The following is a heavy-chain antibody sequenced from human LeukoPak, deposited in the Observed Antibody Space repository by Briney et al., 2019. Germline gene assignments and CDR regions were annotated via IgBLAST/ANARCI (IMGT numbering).Heavy chain of an antibody. D-gene: IGHD3-22*01. J-gene: IGHJ5*02. CDR3: ARETSGYYSRRFDP. Sequence: GGSLRLSCAASGFTFSTFAMIWVRQPPGKGLEWVSSIFPSGGEIHYADSVRGRFTISRDNSKSTLYLRMNSLRAEDTAVYYCARETSGYYSRRFDPWGQGTLVTVSS. CDR2: IFPSGGEI. V-gene: IGHV3-23*01. CDR1: GFTFSTFA.